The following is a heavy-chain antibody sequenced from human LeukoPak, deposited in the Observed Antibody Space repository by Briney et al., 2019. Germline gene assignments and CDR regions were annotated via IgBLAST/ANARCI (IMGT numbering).Heavy chain of an antibody. CDR1: GFTFSSYS. CDR3: ARDRVVWRRFGEVAS. D-gene: IGHD3-10*01. J-gene: IGHJ5*01. V-gene: IGHV3-21*01. Sequence: PGGSLRLSCAASGFTFSSYSMNWVRQAPGKGLEWVSFISSSSTYIYYADSVKGRFTISRDDAKNSLYLQMSSLRADDTAVYYCARDRVVWRRFGEVASWGQGTLVTVSS. CDR2: ISSSSTYI.